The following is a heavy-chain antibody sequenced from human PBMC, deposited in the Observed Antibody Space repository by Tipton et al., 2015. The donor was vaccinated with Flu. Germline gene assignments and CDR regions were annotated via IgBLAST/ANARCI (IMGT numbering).Heavy chain of an antibody. CDR1: GFMFSGYG. CDR2: FHSSGGT. J-gene: IGHJ4*02. CDR3: ARGVSSGWYSVGFFDY. Sequence: LRLSCAASGFMFSGYGMHWVRQAPGKGLEYIGRFHSSGGTKYNPSLRSRVYISVDSSTNQFSLRLNSVTAADTAVYYCARGVSSGWYSVGFFDYWGQGRLVSVSS. V-gene: IGHV4-4*08. D-gene: IGHD6-19*01.